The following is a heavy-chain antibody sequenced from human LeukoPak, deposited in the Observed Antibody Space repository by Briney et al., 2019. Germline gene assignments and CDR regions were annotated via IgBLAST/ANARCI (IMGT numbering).Heavy chain of an antibody. D-gene: IGHD3-22*01. J-gene: IGHJ4*02. CDR1: GGSISSGDYY. Sequence: SQTLSLTCTVSGGSISSGDYYWSWIRQPPGTGLEWIGYIYYSGTTYYNPSLKSRVTISIDTSKNQFSLKLSSVTAADTAVYYCARTYYYDSSGLYYFDYWGQGTLVTVSS. V-gene: IGHV4-30-4*01. CDR3: ARTYYYDSSGLYYFDY. CDR2: IYYSGTT.